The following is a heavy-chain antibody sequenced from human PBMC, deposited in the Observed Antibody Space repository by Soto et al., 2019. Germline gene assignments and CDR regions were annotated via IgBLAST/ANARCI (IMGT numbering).Heavy chain of an antibody. CDR2: ISAYNGNT. V-gene: IGHV1-18*01. CDR1: GYTFSSYA. J-gene: IGHJ4*02. Sequence: QVQLVQSGAEVKKPGASVKVSCKASGYTFSSYAISWVRQAPGQGLEWMGWISAYNGNTKYAQKLQGRVTMATDTSTSPAYMELRSLRPDDTAVYYCAGDSPPVDHWGQGTLVTVSS. CDR3: AGDSPPVDH.